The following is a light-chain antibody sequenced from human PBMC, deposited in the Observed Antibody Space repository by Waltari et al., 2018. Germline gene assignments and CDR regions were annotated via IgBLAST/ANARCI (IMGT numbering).Light chain of an antibody. Sequence: QSALTQPASLSGYPGQSIAISCTGTSSDIGYYNLVSWYQHLPGKAPKVMIYEVTKRPSGVSNRFSGSKSGNTASLTISGVQAEDEGHYYCCSYAGSGTWVFGGGTKLTVL. CDR1: SSDIGYYNL. CDR2: EVT. J-gene: IGLJ3*02. CDR3: CSYAGSGTWV. V-gene: IGLV2-23*02.